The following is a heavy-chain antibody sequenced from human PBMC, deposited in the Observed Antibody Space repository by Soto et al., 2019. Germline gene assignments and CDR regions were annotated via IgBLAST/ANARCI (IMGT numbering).Heavy chain of an antibody. CDR1: GGTFSSYA. J-gene: IGHJ5*02. D-gene: IGHD2-2*01. CDR3: ASDHRDSQLLDVAGDWFDP. CDR2: IIPIFGTA. V-gene: IGHV1-69*12. Sequence: QVQLVQSGAEVKKPGSSVKVSCKASGGTFSSYAISWVRQAPGQGLEWMGGIIPIFGTANYAQKFQGRVTITADESTSTTYMELRSRRCEDTAEYYCASDHRDSQLLDVAGDWFDPWGQGTMVTVSS.